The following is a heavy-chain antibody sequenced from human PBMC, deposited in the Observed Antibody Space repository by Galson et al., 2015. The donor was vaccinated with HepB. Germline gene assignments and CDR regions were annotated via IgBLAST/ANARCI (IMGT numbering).Heavy chain of an antibody. V-gene: IGHV4-59*01. CDR3: ARGTPPSYYYDSSAPADV. CDR1: GGSISSYY. J-gene: IGHJ6*02. CDR2: IYYSGST. Sequence: ETLSLTCTVSGGSISSYYWSWIRQPPGKGLEWIGYIYYSGSTNYNPSLKSRVTISVDTSKNQFSLKLSSVTAADTAVYYCARGTPPSYYYDSSAPADVWGQGTTVTVSS. D-gene: IGHD3-22*01.